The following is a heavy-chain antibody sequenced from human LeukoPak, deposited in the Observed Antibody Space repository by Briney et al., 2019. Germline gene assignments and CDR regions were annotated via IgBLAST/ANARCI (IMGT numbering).Heavy chain of an antibody. CDR2: ISGSSSYI. CDR1: GFTFSSYS. V-gene: IGHV3-21*04. J-gene: IGHJ2*01. D-gene: IGHD3/OR15-3a*01. Sequence: PGGSLRLSCAASGFTFSSYSMNWVRQAPGKGLGWVSSISGSSSYIYYADSVKGRFTISRDNSKNTLYLQMNSLRAEDTAVYYCAKDWTGTKPFDLWGRGTLVTVSS. CDR3: AKDWTGTKPFDL.